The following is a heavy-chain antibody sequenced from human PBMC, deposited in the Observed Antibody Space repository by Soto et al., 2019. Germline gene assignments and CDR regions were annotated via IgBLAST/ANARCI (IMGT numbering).Heavy chain of an antibody. CDR2: ISYDGSKE. Sequence: PGGSLRLSCAASGFTFSKFAMHWVRQAPGKGLEWVAVISYDGSKEYYVDSVKGRFTISRDNSKNTLYLQMSSLRADDTAVYFCAKGSGSSRPYYFDYWGQGTPVTVSS. J-gene: IGHJ4*02. CDR1: GFTFSKFA. D-gene: IGHD3-3*01. CDR3: AKGSGSSRPYYFDY. V-gene: IGHV3-30*18.